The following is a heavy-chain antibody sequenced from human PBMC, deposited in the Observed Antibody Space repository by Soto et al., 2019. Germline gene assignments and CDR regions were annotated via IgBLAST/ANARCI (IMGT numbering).Heavy chain of an antibody. J-gene: IGHJ6*02. D-gene: IGHD1-26*01. CDR1: GGTFSSYA. V-gene: IGHV1-69*13. CDR2: IIPIFGTA. Sequence: GASVKVSCKASGGTFSSYAISWVRQAPGQGLEWMGGIIPIFGTANYAQKFQGRVTITADESTSTAYMELSSLRSEDTAVYYCARDGRRAVSYYYCGMDVWGQGTTVTVSS. CDR3: ARDGRRAVSYYYCGMDV.